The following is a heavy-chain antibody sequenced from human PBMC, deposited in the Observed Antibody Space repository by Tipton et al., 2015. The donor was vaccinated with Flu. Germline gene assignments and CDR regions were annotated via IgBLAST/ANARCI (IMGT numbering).Heavy chain of an antibody. Sequence: AVSGFTVSSNYMSWVRQAPGKGLEWVSVIYSGGSTYYADSVKGRFTISRDNSKNTLYLQMNSLRAEDTAVYYCAREGGVVAASFDYWGQGTLVTVSS. CDR2: IYSGGST. V-gene: IGHV3-66*01. J-gene: IGHJ4*02. CDR1: GFTVSSNY. CDR3: AREGGVVAASFDY. D-gene: IGHD2-15*01.